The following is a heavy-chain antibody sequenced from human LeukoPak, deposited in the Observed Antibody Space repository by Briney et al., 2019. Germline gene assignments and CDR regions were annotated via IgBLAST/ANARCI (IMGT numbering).Heavy chain of an antibody. CDR2: ISGSGGST. CDR3: AKGSGYGSGSYYKGRIFDY. V-gene: IGHV3-23*01. J-gene: IGHJ4*02. CDR1: GFTFSSYA. D-gene: IGHD3-10*01. Sequence: GGSLRLSCAASGFTFSSYAMSWVRQAPGKGLEWVSAISGSGGSTYYADSVKGRLTISRDNSKNTLYLQMNSLRAEDTAVYYCAKGSGYGSGSYYKGRIFDYWGQGTLVTVSS.